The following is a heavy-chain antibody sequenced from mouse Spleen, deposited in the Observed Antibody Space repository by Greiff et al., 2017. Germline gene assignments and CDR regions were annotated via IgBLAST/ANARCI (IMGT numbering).Heavy chain of an antibody. CDR3: ARYRDLMDY. Sequence: EVKVVESEGGLVQPGSSMKLSCTASGFTFSDYYMAWVRQVPEKGLEWVANINYDGSSTYYLDSLKSRFIISRDNAKNILYLQMSSLKSEDTATYYCARYRDLMDYWGQGTSDTVSS. J-gene: IGHJ4*01. CDR1: GFTFSDYY. CDR2: INYDGSST. D-gene: IGHD2-14*01. V-gene: IGHV5-16*01.